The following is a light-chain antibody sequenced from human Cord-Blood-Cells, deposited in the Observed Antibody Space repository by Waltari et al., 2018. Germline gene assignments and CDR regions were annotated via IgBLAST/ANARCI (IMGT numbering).Light chain of an antibody. CDR1: QSISSW. V-gene: IGKV1-5*01. J-gene: IGKJ1*01. CDR2: DAS. Sequence: DIQMTQSPSTLSASVGDRVTITCRASQSISSWLAWYQQKPGKAPKLLIYDASSLESGVPSRFSGSGSGTEFTLTISRLQPDDFATYYCQQYNSYSPAWAFAQGNNVEI. CDR3: QQYNSYSPAWA.